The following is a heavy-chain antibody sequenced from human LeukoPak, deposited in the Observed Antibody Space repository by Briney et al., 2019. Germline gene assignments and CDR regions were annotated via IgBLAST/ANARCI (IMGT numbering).Heavy chain of an antibody. Sequence: PGGSLRLSCEISGFSVSVNYINWVRQAPGKGLEWVSVIHTDGTKYYGDSVKGRFIISRDESKNTVYLQMNSLRAEDTAMYYCARDPLSWEIRGWHDAYDVRGQGTMVTVSS. CDR1: GFSVSVNY. D-gene: IGHD1-26*01. CDR2: IHTDGTK. J-gene: IGHJ3*01. CDR3: ARDPLSWEIRGWHDAYDV. V-gene: IGHV3-53*01.